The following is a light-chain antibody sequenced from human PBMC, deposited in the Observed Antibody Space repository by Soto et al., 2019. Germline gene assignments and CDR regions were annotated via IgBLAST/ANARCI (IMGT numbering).Light chain of an antibody. Sequence: QSMLTQPPSVSAAPGQKVTISCSGSSSNIGNHFVSWYQQLPGSAPKLLIYEDHKRPSGIPARFSGSKSGTSATLGITGLHMGDEPEYYCGTWDRRLSIFLFGGGTQLTAL. CDR1: SSNIGNHF. J-gene: IGLJ2*01. V-gene: IGLV1-51*02. CDR2: EDH. CDR3: GTWDRRLSIFL.